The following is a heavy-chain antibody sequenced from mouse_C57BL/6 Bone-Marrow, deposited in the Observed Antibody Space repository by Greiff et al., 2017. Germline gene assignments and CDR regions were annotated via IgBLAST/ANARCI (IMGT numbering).Heavy chain of an antibody. V-gene: IGHV14-4*01. D-gene: IGHD2-5*01. CDR2: IDPENGDT. CDR3: TTGYSNYYAMDY. Sequence: EVQLVESGAELVRPGASVKLSCTASGFNIKDDYMHWVKQRPEQGLEWIGWIDPENGDTEYASKFQGKATITADTSSNTAYLQLSSLTSEDTAVYYCTTGYSNYYAMDYWGQGTSVTVSS. CDR1: GFNIKDDY. J-gene: IGHJ4*01.